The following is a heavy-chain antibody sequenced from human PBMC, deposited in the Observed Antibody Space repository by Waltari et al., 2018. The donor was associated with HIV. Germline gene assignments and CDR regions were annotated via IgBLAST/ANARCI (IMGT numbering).Heavy chain of an antibody. CDR3: ARSYYDISGYYLIPFDY. CDR1: GYTFTSYG. CDR2: ISAYNGNT. D-gene: IGHD3-22*01. Sequence: QVQLVQSGAEVKKPGASVKVSCKASGYTFTSYGISWVRQAPGQGLEWMGWISAYNGNTNYAHNLQGRVTMTTDTSTSTAYMELRSLRSDDTAVYYCARSYYDISGYYLIPFDYWGQGTLVTVSS. J-gene: IGHJ4*02. V-gene: IGHV1-18*01.